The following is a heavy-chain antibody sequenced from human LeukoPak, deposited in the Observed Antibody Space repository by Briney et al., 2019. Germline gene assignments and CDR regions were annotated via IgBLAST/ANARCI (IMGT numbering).Heavy chain of an antibody. V-gene: IGHV4-59*01. CDR1: GGSFSGYY. CDR2: IYYSGST. CDR3: ARVATMDFDY. J-gene: IGHJ4*02. Sequence: SETLSLTCAVYGGSFSGYYWSWIRQPPGKGLEWIGYIYYSGSTNYNPSLKSRVTISVDTSKNQFSLKLSSVTAADTAVYYCARVATMDFDYWGQGTLVTVSS. D-gene: IGHD3-10*01.